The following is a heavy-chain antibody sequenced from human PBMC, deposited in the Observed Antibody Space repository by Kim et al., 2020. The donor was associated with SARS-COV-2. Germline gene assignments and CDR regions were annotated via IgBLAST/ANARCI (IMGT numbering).Heavy chain of an antibody. Sequence: SETLSLTCTVSGGSISSSSYYWGWIRQPPGKGLEWIGSIYYSGSTYYNPSLKSRVTISVDTSKNQFSLKLSSVTAADTAVYYCASPEGYCSGGSCSGLDYWGQGTLVTVSS. CDR3: ASPEGYCSGGSCSGLDY. CDR1: GGSISSSSYY. D-gene: IGHD2-15*01. V-gene: IGHV4-39*01. J-gene: IGHJ4*02. CDR2: IYYSGST.